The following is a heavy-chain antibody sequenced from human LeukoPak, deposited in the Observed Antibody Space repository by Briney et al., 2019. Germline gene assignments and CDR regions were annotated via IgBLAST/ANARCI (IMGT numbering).Heavy chain of an antibody. CDR1: GYTYSTYG. D-gene: IGHD6-19*01. J-gene: IGHJ5*02. V-gene: IGHV1-18*01. Sequence: ASVKVSCKASGYTYSTYGISWVRQAPGQGLEWMGWINGYKGNTNYAQKLQGRVTMTTDTSTSTAYMELRSLRSDDTAVYYCARVYSGWYGSRWFDPWGQGTLVTVSS. CDR2: INGYKGNT. CDR3: ARVYSGWYGSRWFDP.